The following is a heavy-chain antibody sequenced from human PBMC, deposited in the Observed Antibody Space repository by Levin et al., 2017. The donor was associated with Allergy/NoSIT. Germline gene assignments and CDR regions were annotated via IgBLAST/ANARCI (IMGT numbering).Heavy chain of an antibody. J-gene: IGHJ4*02. Sequence: GESLKISCAASAFSFSSYAMSWVRQAPGKGLEWVSAISGSGGRTYYADSVKGRFTISRDNSKNTLFLQMNSLRAEDTAVYYCAQEGSGGSYGIYWGQGTLVTVSS. D-gene: IGHD1-26*01. CDR1: AFSFSSYA. V-gene: IGHV3-23*01. CDR2: ISGSGGRT. CDR3: AQEGSGGSYGIY.